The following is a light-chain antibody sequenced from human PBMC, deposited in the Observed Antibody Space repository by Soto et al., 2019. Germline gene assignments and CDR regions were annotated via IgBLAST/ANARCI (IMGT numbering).Light chain of an antibody. CDR1: SSNIGNNA. CDR2: GNS. CDR3: QSYDSSLSGYV. V-gene: IGLV1-40*01. Sequence: QSVLTQPPSVSEAPRQRVTISCSGSSSNIGNNAVNWYQQLPGKAPKLLIYGNSNRPSGVPDRFSGSKSGTSASLAIAGLQAEDEADYCCQSYDSSLSGYVFGTGTKVTVL. J-gene: IGLJ1*01.